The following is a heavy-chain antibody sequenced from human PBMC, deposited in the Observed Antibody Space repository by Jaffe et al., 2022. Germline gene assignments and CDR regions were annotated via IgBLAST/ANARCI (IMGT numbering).Heavy chain of an antibody. D-gene: IGHD3-3*01. J-gene: IGHJ4*02. Sequence: QLQLQESGPGLVKPSETLSLTCTVSGGSISSSSYYWGWIRQPPGKGLEWIGSIYYSGSTYYNPSLKSRVTISVDTSKNQFSLKLSSVTAADTAVYYCARHGYDFWSGYYVDYWGQGTLVTVSS. CDR2: IYYSGST. V-gene: IGHV4-39*01. CDR1: GGSISSSSYY. CDR3: ARHGYDFWSGYYVDY.